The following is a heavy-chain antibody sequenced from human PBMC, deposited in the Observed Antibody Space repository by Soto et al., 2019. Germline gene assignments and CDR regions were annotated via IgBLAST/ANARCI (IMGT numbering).Heavy chain of an antibody. CDR2: INPSGGST. CDR1: GYTSTSYY. CDR3: ASRKGGNSVGMDV. D-gene: IGHD2-21*02. V-gene: IGHV1-46*01. Sequence: ASVKVSCKXSGYTSTSYYMHWVRQAPGQGLEWMGIINPSGGSTSYAQKFQGRVTMTRDTSTSTVYMELSSLRSEDTAVYYCASRKGGNSVGMDVWGQGTTVTVS. J-gene: IGHJ6*02.